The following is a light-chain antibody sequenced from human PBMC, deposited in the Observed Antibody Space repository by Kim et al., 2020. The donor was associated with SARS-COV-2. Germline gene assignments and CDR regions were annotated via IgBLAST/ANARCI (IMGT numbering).Light chain of an antibody. CDR3: QQGYST. V-gene: IGKV1-39*01. CDR2: GAS. CDR1: QSISTY. Sequence: DIQMTQSPSSLSASVGDRVTITCRASQSISTYLNWYQQKPGKAPKLLIYGASNLPRGVPSRFSGSGSGTDFTLTISTLQPEDFGAYYCQQGYSTFGQGTKLEI. J-gene: IGKJ2*01.